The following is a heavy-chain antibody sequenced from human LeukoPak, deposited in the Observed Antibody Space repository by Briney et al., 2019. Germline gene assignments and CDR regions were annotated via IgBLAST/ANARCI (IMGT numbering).Heavy chain of an antibody. CDR2: ISYDGSSK. J-gene: IGHJ4*02. CDR3: ARDGVFGFGTLDY. CDR1: GFTFSSSV. Sequence: GGSLRLSCAASGFTFSSSVMRWVRQAPGKGLEWVAVISYDGSSKYDADSVKGRFTISRDNSKSTLYLQMNSLRAEDTAVYYCARDGVFGFGTLDYWGQGTLVTVSS. V-gene: IGHV3-30*04. D-gene: IGHD3-10*02.